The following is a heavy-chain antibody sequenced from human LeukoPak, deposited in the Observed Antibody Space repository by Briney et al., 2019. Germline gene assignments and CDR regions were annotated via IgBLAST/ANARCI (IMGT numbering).Heavy chain of an antibody. D-gene: IGHD4-23*01. J-gene: IGHJ6*03. CDR2: ISYDGSNK. CDR3: AISTVASYMDV. CDR1: GFTFSSYA. Sequence: GGSLRLSCAASGFTFSSYAMHWVRQAPGKGLEWVAVISYDGSNKYYADSVKGRFTISRDNSKNTLYLQMNSLRAEDTAVYYCAISTVASYMDVWGKGTTVTVSS. V-gene: IGHV3-30*04.